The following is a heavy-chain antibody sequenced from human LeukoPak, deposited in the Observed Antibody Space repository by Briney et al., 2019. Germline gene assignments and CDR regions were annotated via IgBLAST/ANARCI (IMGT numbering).Heavy chain of an antibody. CDR1: GFSLSSSGVG. CDR2: IYWDDDK. V-gene: IGHV2-5*02. D-gene: IGHD1-26*01. CDR3: AHRRGTYYFQY. J-gene: IGHJ4*02. Sequence: SGPTLVKPTQTLTLTCTFSGFSLSSSGVGVGWIRQPPGKALVWLALIYWDDDKRYSPSLKSGLTITKDTSKNQVVLTMTNMDPVDTATYYCAHRRGTYYFQYWGQGTLVTVSS.